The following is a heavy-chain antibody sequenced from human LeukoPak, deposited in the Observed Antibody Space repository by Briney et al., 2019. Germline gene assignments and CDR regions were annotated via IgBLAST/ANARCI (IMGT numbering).Heavy chain of an antibody. Sequence: GESLKISCKGSGYSFTSYWIGWVRQMPGKGLEWMGIIYPGDSDTRYSPSFQGQVTISADKSISTAYLQWSSLKASDTAMYYCARLGRQIVGATRRRVAFDIWGQGTIVTVSS. CDR2: IYPGDSDT. J-gene: IGHJ3*02. V-gene: IGHV5-51*01. CDR3: ARLGRQIVGATRRRVAFDI. CDR1: GYSFTSYW. D-gene: IGHD1-26*01.